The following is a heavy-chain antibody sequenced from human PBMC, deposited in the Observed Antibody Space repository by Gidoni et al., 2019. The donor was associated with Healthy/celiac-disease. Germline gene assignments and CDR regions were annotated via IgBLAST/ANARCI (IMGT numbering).Heavy chain of an antibody. CDR1: GFTFSSYS. J-gene: IGHJ4*02. D-gene: IGHD6-13*01. CDR2: ISSSSSTI. Sequence: EVQLVESGGGVVQPGGSLRLSCAASGFTFSSYSMNWVRQAPGKGLEWFTYISSSSSTIYYADAVKGRFTISRDNAKNSLYLQMNSLRDEDTAVYYCARDLLAAAGTRDYWGQGTLVTVSS. V-gene: IGHV3-48*02. CDR3: ARDLLAAAGTRDY.